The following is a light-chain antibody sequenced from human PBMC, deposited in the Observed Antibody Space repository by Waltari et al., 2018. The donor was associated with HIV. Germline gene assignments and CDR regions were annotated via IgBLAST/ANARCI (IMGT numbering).Light chain of an antibody. CDR3: QQYSTYSRT. Sequence: DIQMTQSPSTLSASVGDRVTITCRASQSVSSSLAWYQQKLGEAPKLLVYRASTLQSGVPSRFSGTGSGTEFTLTISSLQPDDFATYFCQQYSTYSRTFGQGTKVDIK. V-gene: IGKV1-5*03. CDR1: QSVSSS. CDR2: RAS. J-gene: IGKJ1*01.